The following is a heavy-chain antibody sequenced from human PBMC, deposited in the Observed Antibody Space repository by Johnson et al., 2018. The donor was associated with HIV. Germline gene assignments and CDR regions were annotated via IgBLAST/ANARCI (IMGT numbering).Heavy chain of an antibody. CDR2: ITYDGSHK. V-gene: IGHV3-30*03. CDR3: ARVGGSWMLDAFDI. D-gene: IGHD3-10*01. CDR1: GFTFSNYG. Sequence: QVQLVESGGGVVQPGRSLSLSCAASGFTFSNYGMHWVRQAPGKGLEWVALITYDGSHKYYEDPVTGRFTISRDNSKNTLYLQMNSLRAGDSAVYYCARVGGSWMLDAFDIWGQGTVVTVSS. J-gene: IGHJ3*02.